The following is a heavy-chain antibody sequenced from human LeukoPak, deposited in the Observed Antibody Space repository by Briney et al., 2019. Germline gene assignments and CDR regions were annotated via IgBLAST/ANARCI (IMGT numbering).Heavy chain of an antibody. Sequence: ASVKVSCKASGYTFTSYGISWVRQAPGQGLEWIGWISAYSGNTNYAQKLQGRVTMTTDTSTSTAYMELRSLRSDDTAVYYCARDPVQKYSSGPGWFDPWGQGTLVTVSS. CDR2: ISAYSGNT. CDR3: ARDPVQKYSSGPGWFDP. J-gene: IGHJ5*02. CDR1: GYTFTSYG. V-gene: IGHV1-18*01. D-gene: IGHD6-19*01.